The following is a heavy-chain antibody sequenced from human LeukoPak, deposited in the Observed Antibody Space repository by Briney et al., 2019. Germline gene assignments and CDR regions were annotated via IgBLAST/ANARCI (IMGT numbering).Heavy chain of an antibody. CDR1: GGTFSSYA. J-gene: IGHJ5*02. Sequence: ASVKVSCKASGGTFSSYAINWVRQAPGQGLEWMGIINPSGGSTSYAQKFQGRVTMTRDTSTSTVYMELSSLRSEDTAVYYCARDGGYCSGGSCFPHNWFDPWGQGTLVTVSS. V-gene: IGHV1-46*01. D-gene: IGHD2-15*01. CDR2: INPSGGST. CDR3: ARDGGYCSGGSCFPHNWFDP.